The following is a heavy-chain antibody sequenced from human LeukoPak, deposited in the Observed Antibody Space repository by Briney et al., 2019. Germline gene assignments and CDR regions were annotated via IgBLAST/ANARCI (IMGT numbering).Heavy chain of an antibody. V-gene: IGHV4-39*07. J-gene: IGHJ5*02. CDR1: GGSISSSSYY. D-gene: IGHD3-10*01. Sequence: SETLSLTCTVSGGSISSSSYYWGGIRQPPGKGLEWIGRIYDSGTPYHTPSLKRRVTISVDTSTNQFSLTLSSVTAADTAVYYCARDWRDYGSGSYYTSPWGQGTPVTVSS. CDR2: IYDSGTP. CDR3: ARDWRDYGSGSYYTSP.